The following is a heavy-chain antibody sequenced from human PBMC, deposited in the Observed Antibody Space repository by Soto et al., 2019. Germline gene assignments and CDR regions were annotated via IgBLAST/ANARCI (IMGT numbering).Heavy chain of an antibody. CDR1: VGSLSGHY. CDR2: INHSGTT. CDR3: ARVVGSSGDYFDY. V-gene: IGHV4-34*01. J-gene: IGHJ4*02. Sequence: PSETLSLTCAVCVGSLSGHYWSWVRQPPGKGLEWIGEINHSGTTNYNPSLKSRVTMSVDTSKNQFSLKLSSVTAADTAVYYCARVVGSSGDYFDYWGQGTLVTVSS. D-gene: IGHD3-10*01.